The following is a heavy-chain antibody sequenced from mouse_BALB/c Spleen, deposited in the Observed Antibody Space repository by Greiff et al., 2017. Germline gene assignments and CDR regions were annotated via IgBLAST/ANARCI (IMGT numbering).Heavy chain of an antibody. D-gene: IGHD2-1*01. CDR3: ARSGNFTYYFDY. V-gene: IGHV1-80*01. Sequence: VQLQQSGAELVRPGSSVKISCKASGYAFSSYWMNWVKQRPGQGLEWIGQIYPGDGDTNYNGKFKGKATLTADKSSSTAYMQLSSLTSEDSAVYFCARSGNFTYYFDYWGQGTTLTVSS. CDR1: GYAFSSYW. J-gene: IGHJ2*01. CDR2: IYPGDGDT.